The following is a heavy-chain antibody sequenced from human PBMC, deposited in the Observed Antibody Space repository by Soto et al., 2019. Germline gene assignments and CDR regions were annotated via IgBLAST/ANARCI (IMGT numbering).Heavy chain of an antibody. CDR1: GFTFSSYS. D-gene: IGHD3-3*01. CDR2: ISSSSSTI. V-gene: IGHV3-48*01. CDR3: AILSSAPYYDFWSGSNMDV. Sequence: GGSLRLSCAASGFTFSSYSMNWVRQAPGKGLEWVSYISSSSSTIYYADSVKGRFTISRDNAKNSLYLQMNSLRAEDTAVYYCAILSSAPYYDFWSGSNMDVWGKGTTVTVSS. J-gene: IGHJ6*03.